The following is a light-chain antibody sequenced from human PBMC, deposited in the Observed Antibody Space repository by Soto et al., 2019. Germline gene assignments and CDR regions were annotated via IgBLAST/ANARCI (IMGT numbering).Light chain of an antibody. CDR3: CSYASGLGV. CDR2: DVN. V-gene: IGLV2-11*01. CDR1: SSDVGLYDY. J-gene: IGLJ3*02. Sequence: QSALTQPRSVSGSPGQSVTISCTGTSSDVGLYDYVSWYQQHPGKAPKLMIYDVNKRPSGVPDRFSGSKSGNTASLTISGLQAEDEADYYCCSYASGLGVFGGGTKLTVL.